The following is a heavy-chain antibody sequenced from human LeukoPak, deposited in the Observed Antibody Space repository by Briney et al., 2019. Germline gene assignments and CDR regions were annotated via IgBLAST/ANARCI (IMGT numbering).Heavy chain of an antibody. D-gene: IGHD2-2*01. CDR3: ARVPFYCNSTTCPRSGVFDI. CDR2: LYSGGSA. Sequence: GVSLRLSCAASGITVSSNYMNWVRQAPGMGLEWVSVLYSGGSAYYADSVKGRFIISRDNSKNTLYFQMNSLRAEDTAVYYCARVPFYCNSTTCPRSGVFDIWGQGTMVTVSS. J-gene: IGHJ3*02. V-gene: IGHV3-66*01. CDR1: GITVSSNY.